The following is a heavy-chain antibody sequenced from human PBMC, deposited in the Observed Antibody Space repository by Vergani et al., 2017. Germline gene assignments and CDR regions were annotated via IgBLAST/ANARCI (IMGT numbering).Heavy chain of an antibody. D-gene: IGHD3-22*01. CDR1: GGSVSSGSYY. CDR2: IYYSGST. J-gene: IGHJ4*02. V-gene: IGHV4-61*01. CDR3: ARAYDSSGYSDY. Sequence: QVQLQESGPGLVKPSETLSLTCTVSGGSVSSGSYYWSWIRQPPGKGLEWIGYIYYSGSTNYNPSLKSRVTISVDTSKNQFSLKLSSVTAADTAVYYCARAYDSSGYSDYWGQGTLVTVSS.